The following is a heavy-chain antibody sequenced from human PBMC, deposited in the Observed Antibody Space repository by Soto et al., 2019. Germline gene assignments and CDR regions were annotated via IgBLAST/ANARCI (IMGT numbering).Heavy chain of an antibody. CDR1: GFTCANYA. J-gene: IGHJ4*02. D-gene: IGHD1-1*01. Sequence: GGSLRLSCAAFGFTCANYAMSRVRQAPGKGLEWVALISGSAATTYYADSVKGRFTISRDNSKNTLFLQMTSLRAEDTAVYYCAKDKTPVTTYYLDYWGQGTLVPVSS. CDR2: ISGSAATT. V-gene: IGHV3-23*01. CDR3: AKDKTPVTTYYLDY.